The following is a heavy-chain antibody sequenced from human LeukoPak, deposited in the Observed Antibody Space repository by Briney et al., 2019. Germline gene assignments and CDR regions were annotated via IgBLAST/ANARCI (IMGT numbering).Heavy chain of an antibody. V-gene: IGHV1-46*01. CDR2: ISPSGGST. CDR3: ARGKGYSNV. D-gene: IGHD4-11*01. Sequence: GASVKVSCKAFGYTFTSNYMHWVRQAPGQGPEWMGVISPSGGSTTYAQKFQGRVTITRNTSISTAYMELSSLRSEDTAVYYCARGKGYSNVWGQGTLVTVSS. J-gene: IGHJ4*02. CDR1: GYTFTSNY.